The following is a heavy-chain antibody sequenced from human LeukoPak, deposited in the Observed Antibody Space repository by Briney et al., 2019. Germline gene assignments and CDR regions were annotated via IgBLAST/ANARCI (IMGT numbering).Heavy chain of an antibody. CDR3: AREGDIGVVPADLDY. Sequence: RGSLRLSCVASGFTFSSYSMNWVSQAPGKGLEWVPSISSSSRYIYYADSVKGRFTISRDNAKNSLYLQMNSLRAEDTAVYYCAREGDIGVVPADLDYWGQGTLVTVSS. J-gene: IGHJ4*02. V-gene: IGHV3-21*01. CDR1: GFTFSSYS. D-gene: IGHD2-2*01. CDR2: ISSSSRYI.